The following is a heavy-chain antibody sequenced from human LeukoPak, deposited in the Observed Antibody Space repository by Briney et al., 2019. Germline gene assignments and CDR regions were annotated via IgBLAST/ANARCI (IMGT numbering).Heavy chain of an antibody. CDR1: GGSISSSSYY. D-gene: IGHD3-10*01. J-gene: IGHJ5*02. Sequence: SETLSLTCTVSGGSISSSSYYWGWIRQPPGKGLEWIGSIYYSGSTYYNPSLKSRVTISVDTSKNQFSLKLSSVTAADTAVYYCARMEAAMVRGVIFYAENWFDPWGQGTLVTVSS. CDR2: IYYSGST. V-gene: IGHV4-39*01. CDR3: ARMEAAMVRGVIFYAENWFDP.